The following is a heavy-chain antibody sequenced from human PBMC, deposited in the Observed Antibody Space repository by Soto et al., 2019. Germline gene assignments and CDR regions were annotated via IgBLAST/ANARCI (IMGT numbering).Heavy chain of an antibody. CDR3: AKDRGLVLSFYFDY. D-gene: IGHD6-19*01. CDR2: ISWNSGSI. J-gene: IGHJ4*02. V-gene: IGHV3-9*01. Sequence: EVQLVESGGGLVQPGRSLRLSCAASGFTFDDYAMHWVRQAPGKGLEWVSGISWNSGSIGYADSVKGRFTISRDNAKNLLYLQMNSLRAEDTALYYCAKDRGLVLSFYFDYWGQGTLVTVSS. CDR1: GFTFDDYA.